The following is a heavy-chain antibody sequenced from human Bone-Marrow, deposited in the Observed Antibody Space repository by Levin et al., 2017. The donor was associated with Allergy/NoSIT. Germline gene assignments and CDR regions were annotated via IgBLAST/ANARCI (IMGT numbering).Heavy chain of an antibody. CDR1: GFSFGSYG. CDR2: ISANGGNT. J-gene: IGHJ3*01. D-gene: IGHD5-12*01. Sequence: GGSLRLSCVASGFSFGSYGMTWVRQAPGKGLEWVSAISANGGNTDYGDPVKGRFTISRDNSRDTLYLQMDSLGAEDTALYYCAKKYGGFFSDAFDLWGQGTMVTVSS. CDR3: AKKYGGFFSDAFDL. V-gene: IGHV3-23*01.